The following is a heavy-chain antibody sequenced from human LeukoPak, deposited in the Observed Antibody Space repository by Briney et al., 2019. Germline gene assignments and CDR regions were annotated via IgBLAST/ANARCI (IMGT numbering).Heavy chain of an antibody. CDR1: GFTFSNAW. CDR3: TTGESMVGSTIHIRWGD. J-gene: IGHJ4*02. CDR2: IKSKTAGGTI. V-gene: IGHV3-15*01. Sequence: GGSLRLSCAASGFTFSNAWVTWVRQAPGKGLEWVGRIKSKTAGGTIDYAAPVKGRFTISRDDSKNTLYLQMNSLKTEDTAVYYCTTGESMVGSTIHIRWGDWGQGTLVTVSS. D-gene: IGHD1-26*01.